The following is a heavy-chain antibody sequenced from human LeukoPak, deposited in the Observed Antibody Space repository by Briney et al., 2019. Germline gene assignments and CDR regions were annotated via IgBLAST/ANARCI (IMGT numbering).Heavy chain of an antibody. V-gene: IGHV4-34*01. CDR1: GGSFSNYY. Sequence: SETLSLTCAVYGGSFSNYYWSWIRQPPGKGLEWIGEINHSGSTNYNPSFKSRVTISVDTSKNQFSLELSSVTAADTAVYYCARGNGWSGLAGMDVWGQGTTVTVSS. D-gene: IGHD3-3*01. CDR2: INHSGST. CDR3: ARGNGWSGLAGMDV. J-gene: IGHJ6*02.